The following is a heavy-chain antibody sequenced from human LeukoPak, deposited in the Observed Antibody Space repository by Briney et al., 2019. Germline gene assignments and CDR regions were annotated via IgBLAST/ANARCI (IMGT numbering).Heavy chain of an antibody. Sequence: PGGSLRLSCAASGFTVSSNYMSWVRQAPGKGLEWVSGISWNSGSIGYADSVKGRFTISRDNAKNSLYLQMNSLRAEDTALYYCAKGSGWALVQHWGQGTLVTVSS. CDR1: GFTVSSNY. CDR2: ISWNSGSI. D-gene: IGHD6-19*01. CDR3: AKGSGWALVQH. J-gene: IGHJ1*01. V-gene: IGHV3-9*01.